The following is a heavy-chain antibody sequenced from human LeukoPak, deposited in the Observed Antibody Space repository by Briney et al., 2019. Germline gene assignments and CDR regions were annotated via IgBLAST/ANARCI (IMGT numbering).Heavy chain of an antibody. D-gene: IGHD2-8*02. CDR1: GGSFSGYH. V-gene: IGHV4-34*01. Sequence: PSETLSLTCAVYGGSFSGYHWSWIRQPPGKGLEWIGEINHDGSTNYNPSLRSRVTISVDTSKNQFSLKLSSVTAADTAVYFCARVRADVDTGGFYLSDYRGQGTLVTVSS. CDR3: ARVRADVDTGGFYLSDY. J-gene: IGHJ4*02. CDR2: INHDGST.